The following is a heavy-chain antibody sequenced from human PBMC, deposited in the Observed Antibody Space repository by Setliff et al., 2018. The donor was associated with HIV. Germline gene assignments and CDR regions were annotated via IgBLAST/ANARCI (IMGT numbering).Heavy chain of an antibody. Sequence: SETLSLTCSVSGGFINSGHYYWSWIRHHPGKGLEWIGYIYYTGSTYFNPSLKSRVTLSIDTSKNQFSLKLSSVTAADTAVYYCARDRYAGEIDYWGQGTLVTVSS. CDR2: IYYTGST. CDR3: ARDRYAGEIDY. D-gene: IGHD3-10*01. CDR1: GGFINSGHYY. J-gene: IGHJ4*02. V-gene: IGHV4-31*03.